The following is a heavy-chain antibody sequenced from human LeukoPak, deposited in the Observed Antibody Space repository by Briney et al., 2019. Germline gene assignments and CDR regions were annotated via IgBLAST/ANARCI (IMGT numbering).Heavy chain of an antibody. CDR1: GFRFNTYW. D-gene: IGHD2-15*01. V-gene: IGHV3-7*01. CDR2: IKEDGSKT. J-gene: IGHJ3*01. CDR3: ARDSTLYCNDGSCHWGFDL. Sequence: HAGGSLRLSCAASGFRFNTYWLSWVRQAPGKGLEWVADIKEDGSKTYYVDSLKGRFTISRDNAKNSLYLQMNSLRAEDTAVYYCARDSTLYCNDGSCHWGFDLWGQGTVVTVSS.